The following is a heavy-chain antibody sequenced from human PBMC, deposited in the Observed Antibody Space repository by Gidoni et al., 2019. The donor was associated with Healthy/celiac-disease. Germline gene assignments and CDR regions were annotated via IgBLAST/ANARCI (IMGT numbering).Heavy chain of an antibody. D-gene: IGHD3-10*01. CDR2: IYYSGST. J-gene: IGHJ6*03. V-gene: IGHV4-39*01. Sequence: QLQLQESGPGLVKPSETLSLTCTVSGGSISSSSYYWGWIRKPPGKGLECIGSIYYSGSTYYNPSLKSRVTISLDTSKNQFSLKLSSVTAADTAVYYCARHTFEVRGVIKHYYYYMDVWGKGTTVTVSS. CDR1: GGSISSSSYY. CDR3: ARHTFEVRGVIKHYYYYMDV.